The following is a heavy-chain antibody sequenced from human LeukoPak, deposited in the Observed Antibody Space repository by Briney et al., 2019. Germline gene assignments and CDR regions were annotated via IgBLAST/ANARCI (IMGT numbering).Heavy chain of an antibody. CDR2: IIPIFGSA. CDR3: ARERGYGGNSRGYYYMDV. Sequence: GASVKVSCTASRGTFSSYANSWVRQAPGQGLEKMGRIIPIFGSANYAQKFQGRFTITADESTSTAYMELSSLRSEDTAVYYGARERGYGGNSRGYYYMDVWGKRTTVTVSS. J-gene: IGHJ6*03. D-gene: IGHD4-23*01. CDR1: RGTFSSYA. V-gene: IGHV1-69*13.